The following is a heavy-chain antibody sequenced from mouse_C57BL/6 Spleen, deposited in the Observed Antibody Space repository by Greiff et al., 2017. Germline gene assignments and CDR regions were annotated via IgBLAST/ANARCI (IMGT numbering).Heavy chain of an antibody. CDR1: GYTFTDYY. CDR3: ARNGFPITTVVASLDY. D-gene: IGHD1-1*01. CDR2: IFPGSGST. V-gene: IGHV1-75*01. J-gene: IGHJ2*01. Sequence: QVQLQQSGPELVKPGASVKISCKASGYTFTDYYINWVKQRHGKGLEWIGWIFPGSGSTYYNEKFKGKATLTVDTSSITAYMLLSSLTSEESAVYFCARNGFPITTVVASLDYWGQGTTLTVSS.